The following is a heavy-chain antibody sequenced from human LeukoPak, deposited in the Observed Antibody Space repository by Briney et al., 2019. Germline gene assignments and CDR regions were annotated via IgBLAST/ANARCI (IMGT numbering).Heavy chain of an antibody. CDR2: IDSGGRT. V-gene: IGHV3-53*01. J-gene: IGHJ4*02. Sequence: GGSLRLSCAASGFSVSSSYMSWVRQPPGKGLEWVSVIDSGGRTYYADSIQGRFTFSRDDSKNTLYLQMISLRAEDTAVYYCARLGSYWDFDNWGQGTLVTVSS. D-gene: IGHD3-10*01. CDR1: GFSVSSSY. CDR3: ARLGSYWDFDN.